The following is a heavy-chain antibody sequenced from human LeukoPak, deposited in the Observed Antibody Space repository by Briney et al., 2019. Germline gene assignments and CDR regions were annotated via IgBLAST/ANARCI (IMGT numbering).Heavy chain of an antibody. D-gene: IGHD2-15*01. CDR3: AREGCSGGSCYVYYYYMDV. Sequence: SGTLSLTCAVSGGSISSSNWWSWVRQPPGKGLEWIGEIYHSGSTNYNPSLKSRVTISVDKSKNQFSLKLSSVTAADTAVYYCAREGCSGGSCYVYYYYMDVWGKGTTVTVSS. V-gene: IGHV4-4*02. CDR2: IYHSGST. J-gene: IGHJ6*03. CDR1: GGSISSSNW.